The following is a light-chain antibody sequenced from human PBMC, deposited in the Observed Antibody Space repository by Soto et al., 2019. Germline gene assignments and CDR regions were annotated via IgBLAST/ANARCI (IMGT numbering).Light chain of an antibody. Sequence: EIVRTQSPATLSVAPGGTATLSSRASESVNRTWAWYQQRPGQSPRRLLYGASTRATGTPARFSGSGSGTEFTLTITRLQSDDFALYFCQHYNTWPLPFGGGTKVDIK. CDR3: QHYNTWPLP. J-gene: IGKJ4*01. CDR2: GAS. CDR1: ESVNRT. V-gene: IGKV3-15*01.